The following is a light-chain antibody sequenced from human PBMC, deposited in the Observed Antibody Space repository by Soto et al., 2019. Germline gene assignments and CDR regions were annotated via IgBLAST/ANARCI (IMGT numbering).Light chain of an antibody. V-gene: IGKV1-17*01. CDR2: SAS. Sequence: DIQMTQSPSSLAASVGERVTITCRASQGIRDALGWYQQKPGKVPKRLIYSASSLQNGVPSRFSGSGSETVFTLTNSSLQPEDFATYFCLQHSDYPFTFGQGTRLEV. CDR1: QGIRDA. J-gene: IGKJ2*01. CDR3: LQHSDYPFT.